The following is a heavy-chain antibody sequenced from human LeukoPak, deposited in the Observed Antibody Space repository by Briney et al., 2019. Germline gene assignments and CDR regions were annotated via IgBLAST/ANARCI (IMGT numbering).Heavy chain of an antibody. CDR1: GFTFNKYV. J-gene: IGHJ4*02. V-gene: IGHV3-48*02. D-gene: IGHD3-16*01. Sequence: GGSLRLSCAASGFTFNKYVMTWVRQAPGKGLEWVSYISGSGHTIYYADSVKGRFTISGDNAKNSLYLQMNSLRDEDTAVYYCARDSNWGFDYWGQGTLVTVSS. CDR2: ISGSGHTI. CDR3: ARDSNWGFDY.